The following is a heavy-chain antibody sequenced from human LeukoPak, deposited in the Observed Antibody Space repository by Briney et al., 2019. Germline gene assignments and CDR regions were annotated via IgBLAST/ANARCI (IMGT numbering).Heavy chain of an antibody. CDR1: GFTFSSYE. CDR3: ARPSDHYYYYFYMDV. CDR2: ITSSSSYR. J-gene: IGHJ6*03. V-gene: IGHV3-21*01. Sequence: GGSLRLSCAASGFTFSSYEMNWVRQAPGKGLEWVSSITSSSSYRYYADSVKGRFTISRDNSENTLYLQMNSLRIEDAGVYYCARPSDHYYYYFYMDVWGQGTTVTVSS.